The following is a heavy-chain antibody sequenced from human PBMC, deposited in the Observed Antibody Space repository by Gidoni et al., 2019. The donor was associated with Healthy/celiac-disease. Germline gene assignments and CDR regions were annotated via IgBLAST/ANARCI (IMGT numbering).Heavy chain of an antibody. Sequence: QVTLKESGPVLVKHTETLTLTCTVSGFSLSNARMGVSWLRQPPGKALEWLAHIFSNDEKSYTTSLKSRLTISKDTSKSQVVLTMTNMDPVDTATYYCARIKSVEDTFDYWGQGTLVTVSS. CDR2: IFSNDEK. V-gene: IGHV2-26*01. J-gene: IGHJ4*02. CDR3: ARIKSVEDTFDY. D-gene: IGHD3-3*01. CDR1: GFSLSNARMG.